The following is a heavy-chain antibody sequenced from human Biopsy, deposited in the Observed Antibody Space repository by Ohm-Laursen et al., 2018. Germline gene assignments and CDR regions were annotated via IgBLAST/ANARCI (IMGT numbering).Heavy chain of an antibody. V-gene: IGHV1-69*06. J-gene: IGHJ1*01. CDR1: GGTFSNYG. D-gene: IGHD3-9*01. CDR2: NIPILGTG. CDR3: ATKLTGYFHH. Sequence: SSVKVSCKTPGGTFSNYGVNWVRQAPGQGLEWLGGNIPILGTGNYAQKFQDRVTVAADTSTSTATMELRSLRSDDTAVYYCATKLTGYFHHWGQGTLVTVSS.